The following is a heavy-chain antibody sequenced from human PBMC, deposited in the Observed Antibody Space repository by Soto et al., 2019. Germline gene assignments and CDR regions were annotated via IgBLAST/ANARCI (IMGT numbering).Heavy chain of an antibody. Sequence: QVQLVQSGAEVKKPGASVKVSCKASGYTFTNYAMHWVRQAPGQRLEWMGWINAGNGNTKYSQKFQARVTITRDTSASTAYMELSSLRSEDTAVYYCARVGAAAGPYYFDYWGQGTLVTVSS. D-gene: IGHD6-13*01. CDR3: ARVGAAAGPYYFDY. CDR1: GYTFTNYA. J-gene: IGHJ4*02. V-gene: IGHV1-3*01. CDR2: INAGNGNT.